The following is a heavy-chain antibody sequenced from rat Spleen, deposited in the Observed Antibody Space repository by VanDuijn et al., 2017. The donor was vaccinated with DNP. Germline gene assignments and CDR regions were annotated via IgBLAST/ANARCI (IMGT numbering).Heavy chain of an antibody. D-gene: IGHD1-1*01. CDR2: ITNSGGST. J-gene: IGHJ2*01. V-gene: IGHV5-27*01. CDR3: TTATVTGFDY. CDR1: GFTFSNYG. Sequence: EVQLVGSGGGLVQPGRSLKLSCAASGFTFSNYGMAWVRQAPTKGLEWVASITNSGGSTYYRDSVKGRFTISRDNAKSTLYLQMDSLRSEDTATYYCTTATVTGFDYWGQGVMVTVSS.